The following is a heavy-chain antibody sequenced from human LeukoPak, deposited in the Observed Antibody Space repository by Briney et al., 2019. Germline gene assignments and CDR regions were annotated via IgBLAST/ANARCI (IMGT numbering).Heavy chain of an antibody. V-gene: IGHV3-53*04. CDR3: ARDYFYYGMDV. Sequence: PGGSLRLSCAASGFTVSSNYMSWVRQAPGKGLEWVSVIYSGGSTYYADSVKGRFTISRHNSKNPLYLQMNSLRAEDTAVYYCARDYFYYGMDVWGQGTTVTVSS. CDR2: IYSGGST. J-gene: IGHJ6*02. CDR1: GFTVSSNY.